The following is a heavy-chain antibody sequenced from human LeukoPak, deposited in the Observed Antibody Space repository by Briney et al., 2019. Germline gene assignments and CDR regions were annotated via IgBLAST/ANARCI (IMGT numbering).Heavy chain of an antibody. Sequence: SVKVSCKSSGGTFSSYAISWLRQAPGQGLEWMGRIVPILGIANYAQKFQGRVTITADKSTSTAYMELSSLRSEDTPVYYCARDRERYCSGGSCFWFDPWGQGTLVTVSS. D-gene: IGHD2-15*01. CDR2: IVPILGIA. V-gene: IGHV1-69*04. CDR3: ARDRERYCSGGSCFWFDP. J-gene: IGHJ5*02. CDR1: GGTFSSYA.